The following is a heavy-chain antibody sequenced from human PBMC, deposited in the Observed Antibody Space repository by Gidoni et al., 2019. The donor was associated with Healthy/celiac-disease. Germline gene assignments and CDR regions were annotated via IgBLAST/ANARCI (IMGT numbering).Heavy chain of an antibody. CDR3: AKVIVVVVAATPDAFDI. CDR2: ISGSGGST. J-gene: IGHJ3*02. CDR1: GFTFSSYA. D-gene: IGHD2-15*01. Sequence: EVQLLESGGGLVQPGGSLRLSCAASGFTFSSYAMSWVRQAPGKGLEWVSAISGSGGSTYYADSVKGRFTISRDNFKNTLYLQMNSLRAEDTAVYYCAKVIVVVVAATPDAFDIWGQGTMVTVSS. V-gene: IGHV3-23*01.